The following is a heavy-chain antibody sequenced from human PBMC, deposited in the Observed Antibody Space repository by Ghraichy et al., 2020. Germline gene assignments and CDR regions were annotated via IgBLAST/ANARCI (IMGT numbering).Heavy chain of an antibody. CDR1: GYTFTSYG. CDR2: ISAYNGNT. V-gene: IGHV1-18*01. D-gene: IGHD5-12*01. CDR3: ARGGIVATRYYYYYGMDV. J-gene: IGHJ6*02. Sequence: ASVKVSCKASGYTFTSYGISWVRQAPGQGLEWMGWISAYNGNTNYAQKLQGRVTMTTDTSPSTAYMELRSLRSDDTAVYYCARGGIVATRYYYYYGMDVWGQGTTVTVSS.